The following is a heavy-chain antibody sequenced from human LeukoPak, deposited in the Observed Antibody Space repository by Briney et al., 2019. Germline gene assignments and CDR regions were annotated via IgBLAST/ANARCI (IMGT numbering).Heavy chain of an antibody. Sequence: SQTLSLTCAISGDSVSSYSAAWNWIRQSPSRGLEWLGRTYYRSKWYNDYAVSVKGRITINPDTSKNQFSLQLNSVTPEDTAVYYCARAGRVLWFGELLFGDNWFDPWGQGTLVTVSS. CDR2: TYYRSKWYN. V-gene: IGHV6-1*01. D-gene: IGHD3-10*01. J-gene: IGHJ5*02. CDR1: GDSVSSYSAA. CDR3: ARAGRVLWFGELLFGDNWFDP.